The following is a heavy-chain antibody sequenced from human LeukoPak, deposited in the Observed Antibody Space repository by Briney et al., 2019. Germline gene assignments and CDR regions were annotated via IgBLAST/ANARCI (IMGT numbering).Heavy chain of an antibody. CDR2: IVPKYYTT. J-gene: IGHJ4*02. V-gene: IGHV1-69*01. D-gene: IGHD5-24*01. CDR1: GGSFSSST. CDR3: ARDYTIKAPYFDY. Sequence: SVKVSCKASGGSFSSSTINWVRQAPGQGLEWMGEIVPKYYTTNYAQKFQGRVTISADSSTSTAYMELSSLTSEDTAVYYCARDYTIKAPYFDYWGQGILVTVSS.